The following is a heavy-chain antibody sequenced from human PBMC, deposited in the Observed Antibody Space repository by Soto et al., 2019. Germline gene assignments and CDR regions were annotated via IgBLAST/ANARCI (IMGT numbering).Heavy chain of an antibody. J-gene: IGHJ6*02. CDR1: DNTFTYYG. V-gene: IGHV1-18*01. CDR3: AAPDGHHFGLDV. CDR2: ISGYNANT. Sequence: QAQLVQSGSEVKRPGASVKVSCRSFDNTFTYYGINWVRQAPGQGLEWLGWISGYNANTKEAQKFQDRVSMTADTSTRTAYLEVRSLTSDDTGVYFCAAPDGHHFGLDVWGQGTTVTVSS.